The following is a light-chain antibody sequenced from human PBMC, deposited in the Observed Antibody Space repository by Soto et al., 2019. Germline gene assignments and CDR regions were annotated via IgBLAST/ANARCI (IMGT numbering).Light chain of an antibody. CDR3: QQQHNWHTWT. CDR1: QSVSSS. Sequence: ITQSKATRSVSPGERATLSCTASQSVSSSLAWYHQKPGQAPRLLIYGTSTRATGIPARFSGSGSGTEFTLTISSLQSEDFAVSYCQQQHNWHTWTFGQLTMVDI. J-gene: IGKJ1*01. V-gene: IGKV3-15*01. CDR2: GTS.